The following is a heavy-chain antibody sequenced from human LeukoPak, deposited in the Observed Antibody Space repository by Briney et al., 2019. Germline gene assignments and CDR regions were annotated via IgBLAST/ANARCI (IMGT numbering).Heavy chain of an antibody. Sequence: PSETLSLTCTVSGGSISSSSYYWSWIRQPPGKGLEWIGNIYYSGSTYYNPSLKSRVTISVDTSKNQFSLKLTSVTAADTAVYYCARDGYNPIDYWGQGTLVTVSS. D-gene: IGHD5-24*01. J-gene: IGHJ4*02. CDR2: IYYSGST. V-gene: IGHV4-39*02. CDR3: ARDGYNPIDY. CDR1: GGSISSSSYY.